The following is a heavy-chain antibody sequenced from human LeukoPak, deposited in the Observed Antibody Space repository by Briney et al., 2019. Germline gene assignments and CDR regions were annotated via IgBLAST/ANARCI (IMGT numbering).Heavy chain of an antibody. J-gene: IGHJ4*02. Sequence: PGGSLRLSCAASGFTFSSYSMNWVRQAPGKGLEWVSSISSSSSYIYYADSVRGRFTIFRDNAKNSLYLQMNSLRAEDTAVYYCARDLGGDYFDYWGQGTLVTVSS. V-gene: IGHV3-21*01. CDR1: GFTFSSYS. CDR3: ARDLGGDYFDY. D-gene: IGHD1-26*01. CDR2: ISSSSSYI.